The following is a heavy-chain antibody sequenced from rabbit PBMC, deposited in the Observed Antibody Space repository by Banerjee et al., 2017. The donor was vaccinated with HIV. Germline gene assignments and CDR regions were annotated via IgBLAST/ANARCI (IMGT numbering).Heavy chain of an antibody. J-gene: IGHJ4*01. CDR1: GFSFSSSGY. Sequence: QEQLVESGGDLVKPGASLTLTCTASGFSFSSSGYMCWVRQAPEKGLEWIGCINTDSGGTYYASWAKGRFTISKTSSTAVTLQMTSLTAADTATYFCARGYYDDYGNWSLWGQGTLVTVS. CDR3: ARGYYDDYGNWSL. CDR2: INTDSGGT. V-gene: IGHV1S45*01. D-gene: IGHD2-1*01.